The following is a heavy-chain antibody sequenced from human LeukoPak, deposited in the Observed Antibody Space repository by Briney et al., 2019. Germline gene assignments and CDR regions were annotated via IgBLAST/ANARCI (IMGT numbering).Heavy chain of an antibody. CDR1: GGTFSSYA. CDR3: ARGYYGSGSPRAFDI. J-gene: IGHJ3*02. CDR2: IIPIFGTA. Sequence: SVKASCKASGGTFSSYAISWVRQAPGQGLEWMGGIIPIFGTANYAQKFQGRVTITTDESTSTAYMELSSLRSEDTAVYYCARGYYGSGSPRAFDIWGQGTMVTVSS. D-gene: IGHD3-10*01. V-gene: IGHV1-69*05.